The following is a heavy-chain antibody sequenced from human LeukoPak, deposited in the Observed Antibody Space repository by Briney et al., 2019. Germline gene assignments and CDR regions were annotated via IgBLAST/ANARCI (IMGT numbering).Heavy chain of an antibody. D-gene: IGHD3-9*01. CDR1: GYSISSGYY. CDR2: IYHSGST. J-gene: IGHJ4*02. CDR3: AREGGRRYFDWLPSEAHFDY. V-gene: IGHV4-38-2*02. Sequence: PSETLSLTCAVSGYSISSGYYWGWIRQPPGKGLEWIGGIYHSGSTYYNPSLKSRVTISVDTSKNQFSLKLSSVTAADTAVYYCAREGGRRYFDWLPSEAHFDYWGQGTLVTVSS.